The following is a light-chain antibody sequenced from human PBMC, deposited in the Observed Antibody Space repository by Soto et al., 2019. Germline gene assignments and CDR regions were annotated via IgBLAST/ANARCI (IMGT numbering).Light chain of an antibody. CDR2: DTS. CDR3: QHYNDWPA. CDR1: QSLNNN. V-gene: IGKV3-15*01. Sequence: EIVMTQPPATLSVSPGEGATLSCRASQSLNNNLAWYQQRPGQAPRLLIYDTSTRAEGIPARFSGSGSGTEFTLTISSLQSEDFAVYYCQHYNDWPAFGQGAKVDIK. J-gene: IGKJ1*01.